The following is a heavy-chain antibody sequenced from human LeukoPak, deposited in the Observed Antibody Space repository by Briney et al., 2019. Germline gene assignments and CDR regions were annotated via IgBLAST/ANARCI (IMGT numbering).Heavy chain of an antibody. J-gene: IGHJ4*02. CDR1: GFIFSNYG. CDR2: ISASGSAT. CDR3: ASGPNYYDSSGYVDY. D-gene: IGHD3-22*01. V-gene: IGHV3-23*01. Sequence: PGGSLRLSCAASGFIFSNYGMNWVRQAPGKGLEWVVAISASGSATSYADSVRGRFTISRDNSKNTLYLQMNSLRAEDTAVYYCASGPNYYDSSGYVDYWGQGTLVTVSS.